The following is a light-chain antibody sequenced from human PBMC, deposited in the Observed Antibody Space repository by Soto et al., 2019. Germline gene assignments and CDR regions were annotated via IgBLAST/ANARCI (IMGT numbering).Light chain of an antibody. CDR3: SSYVGNNNFVV. CDR1: SSDVGAYKY. J-gene: IGLJ2*01. V-gene: IGLV2-8*02. CDR2: EVT. Sequence: QSALTQPPSASRSPGQSVTISCTGTSSDVGAYKYVSWYQQHPGKAPKLMIYEVTKRPSGVPGRFSGSKSGNTASLTVSGLQAEDEADYYCSSYVGNNNFVVFGGGTKLTVL.